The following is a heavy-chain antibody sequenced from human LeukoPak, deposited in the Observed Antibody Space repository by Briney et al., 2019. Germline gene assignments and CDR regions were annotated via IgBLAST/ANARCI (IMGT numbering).Heavy chain of an antibody. CDR3: ARDPETYYYDSSGYNDAFDI. CDR1: GFTFSSYS. CDR2: ISSSSSYI. Sequence: SGGSLRLSCAASGFTFSSYSMNWVRQAPGKGLEWVSSISSSSSYIYYADSVKGRFTISRDNAKNSLYLQMNSLRAEDTAVYYCARDPETYYYDSSGYNDAFDIWGQGTMVTVSS. V-gene: IGHV3-21*01. D-gene: IGHD3-22*01. J-gene: IGHJ3*02.